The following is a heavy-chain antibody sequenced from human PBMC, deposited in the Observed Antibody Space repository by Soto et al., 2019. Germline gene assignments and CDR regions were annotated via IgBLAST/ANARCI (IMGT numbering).Heavy chain of an antibody. J-gene: IGHJ4*02. CDR2: IYYSGST. CDR1: GGSISSYY. CDR3: AREYGDYALDY. V-gene: IGHV4-59*01. D-gene: IGHD4-17*01. Sequence: ASETLSLTCTVSGGSISSYYWSWIRQPPGMGLEWIGYIYYSGSTNYNPSLKSRVTISVDTSKNQFSLKLSSVTAADTAVYYCAREYGDYALDYWGQGTLVTVSS.